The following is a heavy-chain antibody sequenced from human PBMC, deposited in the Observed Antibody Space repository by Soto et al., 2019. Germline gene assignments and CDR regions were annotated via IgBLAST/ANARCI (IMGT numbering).Heavy chain of an antibody. Sequence: QVQLVESGGGVVQPGRSLRLSCAASGFTFSSYAMHWVRQAPGKGLEWVAVISYDGSNKYYADSVKGRFTISRDNSKNTLYLQMNSLRDEDTAVYYCARYSSSWYGAHPPFDYWGQGTLVTVSS. J-gene: IGHJ4*02. CDR3: ARYSSSWYGAHPPFDY. V-gene: IGHV3-30-3*01. CDR2: ISYDGSNK. D-gene: IGHD6-13*01. CDR1: GFTFSSYA.